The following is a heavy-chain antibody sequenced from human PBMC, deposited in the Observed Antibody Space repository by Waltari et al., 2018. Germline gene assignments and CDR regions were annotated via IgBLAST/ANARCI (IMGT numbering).Heavy chain of an antibody. D-gene: IGHD1-1*01. CDR2: IFHSGNT. V-gene: IGHV4-4*02. CDR1: GVSLIGTNY. CDR3: VRNQWKVSLFDF. J-gene: IGHJ4*02. Sequence: QVHLQESGPGLVQPSGTLSLTCDVSGVSLIGTNYWSWVRQPPGKGLEWIGEIFHSGNTNSNSSLKSRVTISMDTSKNQFSLTLISVTAADTAVYYCVRNQWKVSLFDFWGQGAKVSVSS.